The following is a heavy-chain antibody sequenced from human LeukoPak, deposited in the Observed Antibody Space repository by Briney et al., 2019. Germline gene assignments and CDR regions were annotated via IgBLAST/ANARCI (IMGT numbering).Heavy chain of an antibody. CDR2: MHAGNGNT. D-gene: IGHD2-21*02. J-gene: IGHJ4*02. Sequence: GASVKVSCKASGYRFISHYIHWVRQAPGLGPEWVGWMHAGNGNTRYPAKFEGRVTMTRDTYSNTAYMDLTSLTSDDTAIYYCAREGSYCVGGDCYSFDFWGQGTLITVSS. V-gene: IGHV1-2*02. CDR1: GYRFISHY. CDR3: AREGSYCVGGDCYSFDF.